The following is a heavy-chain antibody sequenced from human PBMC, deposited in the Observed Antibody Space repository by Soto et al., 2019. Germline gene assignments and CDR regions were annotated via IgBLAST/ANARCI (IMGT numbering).Heavy chain of an antibody. V-gene: IGHV3-23*01. D-gene: IGHD3-10*01. CDR1: GFTFSSYA. J-gene: IGHJ4*02. CDR2: ISGSGGST. Sequence: EVQLLESGGGLVQPGGSLRLSCAASGFTFSSYAMSWVRQAPGKGLEWVSAISGSGGSTYYADSVKGRFTISRDNSKNTLYLQKNTLRAEDTAVYYCAKVELLSYPLDYWGQGTLVTVSS. CDR3: AKVELLSYPLDY.